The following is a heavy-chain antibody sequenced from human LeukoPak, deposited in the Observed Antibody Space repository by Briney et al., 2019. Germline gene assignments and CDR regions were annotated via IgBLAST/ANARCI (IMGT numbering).Heavy chain of an antibody. Sequence: GASVKVSCKASGGTFSSYAISWVRQAPGQGLEWMGGIIPIFGTANYAQKFQGRVTITADESTSTAYMELSSLRSEDTAVYYCARDLVGATGAFDIWGQGTMVTVSS. CDR1: GGTFSSYA. J-gene: IGHJ3*02. CDR3: ARDLVGATGAFDI. V-gene: IGHV1-69*13. D-gene: IGHD1-26*01. CDR2: IIPIFGTA.